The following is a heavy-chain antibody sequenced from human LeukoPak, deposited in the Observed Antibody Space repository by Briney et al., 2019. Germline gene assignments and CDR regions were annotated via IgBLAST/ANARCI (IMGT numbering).Heavy chain of an antibody. J-gene: IGHJ3*01. CDR3: ARERGVDTAMTH. CDR2: IGTGGDT. V-gene: IGHV3-13*01. Sequence: GGSLRLSCAASGFTFSTSDMHWVRQVTGKGLEWVSAIGTGGDTYYPGSVKGRFTISRDNAKNSLYLQMNSLRAEDTALYYCARERGVDTAMTHWGQGTMVTVSS. CDR1: GFTFSTSD. D-gene: IGHD5-18*01.